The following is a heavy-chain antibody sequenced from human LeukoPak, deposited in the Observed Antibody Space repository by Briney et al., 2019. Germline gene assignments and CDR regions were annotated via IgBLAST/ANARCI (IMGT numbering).Heavy chain of an antibody. CDR2: IYSGGST. D-gene: IGHD6-19*01. CDR3: AKLGIAVAGTRWFDP. J-gene: IGHJ5*02. V-gene: IGHV3-66*04. CDR1: GFTVSSNY. Sequence: GGSLRLSCAASGFTVSSNYMSWVRQAPGKGLEWVSVIYSGGSTYYADSVKGRFTISRDNSKNTLYLQMNSLRAEDTAVYYCAKLGIAVAGTRWFDPWGQGTLVTVSS.